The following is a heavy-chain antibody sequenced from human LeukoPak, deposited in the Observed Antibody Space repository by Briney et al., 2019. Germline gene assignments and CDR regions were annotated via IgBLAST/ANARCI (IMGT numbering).Heavy chain of an antibody. CDR2: IYTSGDT. D-gene: IGHD1-26*01. Sequence: GGSLRLSCAASGVTVSGSYMSWVRQAPGKGLEWVSVIYTSGDTYYADSVKGRFTISRDSSKNTLYLQMNTLRTEDTAVYYCVRVRYSGSWFPVPNFDCWGRGTLVTVSS. CDR3: VRVRYSGSWFPVPNFDC. V-gene: IGHV3-66*01. CDR1: GVTVSGSY. J-gene: IGHJ4*02.